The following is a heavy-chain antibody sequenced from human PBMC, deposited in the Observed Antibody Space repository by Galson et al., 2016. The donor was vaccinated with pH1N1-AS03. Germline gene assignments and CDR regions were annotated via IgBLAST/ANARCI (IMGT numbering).Heavy chain of an antibody. D-gene: IGHD2-2*01. J-gene: IGHJ5*02. Sequence: SETLSLTCAVSGGSVSDNNWWTWVRQSPGKGLEWIGEIYHSGTTNYNPSLKSRVTISVDKSKNQFSLKVNSVTAADTAIYYCARVQGGCSRTSCYQGPWGQGTLVTVSS. CDR1: GGSVSDNNW. CDR2: IYHSGTT. CDR3: ARVQGGCSRTSCYQGP. V-gene: IGHV4-4*02.